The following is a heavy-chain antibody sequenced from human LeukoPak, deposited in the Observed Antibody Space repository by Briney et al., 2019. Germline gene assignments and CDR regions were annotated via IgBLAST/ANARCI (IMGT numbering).Heavy chain of an antibody. Sequence: ASMKVSCKTSGYTFTRNYIHWVRQAPGQGLEWIGMINPSDGATTYTQKFQGRVTMTRDTSISTAYMELSRLRSDDTAVYYCARSIYCSGGSCYLAAVYWGQGTLVTVSS. J-gene: IGHJ4*02. D-gene: IGHD2-15*01. CDR3: ARSIYCSGGSCYLAAVY. CDR2: INPSDGAT. V-gene: IGHV1-2*02. CDR1: GYTFTRNY.